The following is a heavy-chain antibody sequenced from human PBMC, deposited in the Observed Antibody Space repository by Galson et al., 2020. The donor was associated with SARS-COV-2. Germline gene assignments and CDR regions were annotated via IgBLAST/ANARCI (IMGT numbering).Heavy chain of an antibody. Sequence: ASVKVSCKASGYTFTSYGISWVRQAPGQGLEWMGWISAYNGNTNYAQKLQGRVTMTTDTSTSTAYMELRSLRSDDTAVYYCARFPKGSGWYSIPRYYFDYWGQGTLVTVSS. CDR2: ISAYNGNT. V-gene: IGHV1-18*01. CDR1: GYTFTSYG. D-gene: IGHD6-19*01. J-gene: IGHJ4*02. CDR3: ARFPKGSGWYSIPRYYFDY.